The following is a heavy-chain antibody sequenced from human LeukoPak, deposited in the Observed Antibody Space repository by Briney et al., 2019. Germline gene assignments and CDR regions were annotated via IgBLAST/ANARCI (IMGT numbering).Heavy chain of an antibody. CDR1: GGSISSSRYY. V-gene: IGHV4-39*01. J-gene: IGHJ4*02. Sequence: PSETLSLTCTVAGGSISSSRYYWALIRQSPVKGLEWIGNIYYSGSTYYNPSLKSRVTMSVDTSKNQFSLKLTSVTAADTAVYYCATYDRGYYFDYWGQGTLVTVS. D-gene: IGHD1-1*01. CDR3: ATYDRGYYFDY. CDR2: IYYSGST.